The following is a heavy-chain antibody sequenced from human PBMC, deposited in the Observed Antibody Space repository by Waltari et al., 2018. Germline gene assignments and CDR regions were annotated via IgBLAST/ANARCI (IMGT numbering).Heavy chain of an antibody. CDR2: IIPIFGTA. D-gene: IGHD2-21*01. V-gene: IGHV1-69*01. CDR1: GGTFSSYA. Sequence: QVQLVQSGAEVKQPGSSVKVSCKASGGTFSSYAISWGRQAPGQGLEWMGGIIPIFGTANYAQKFQGRVTITADESTSTAYMELSSLRSEDTAVYYCARGVAYCGGDCYFDYWGQGTLVTVSS. J-gene: IGHJ4*02. CDR3: ARGVAYCGGDCYFDY.